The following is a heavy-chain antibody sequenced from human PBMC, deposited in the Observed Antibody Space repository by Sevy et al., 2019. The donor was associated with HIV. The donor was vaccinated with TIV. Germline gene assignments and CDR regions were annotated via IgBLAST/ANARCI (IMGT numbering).Heavy chain of an antibody. CDR1: GFTFDDYG. D-gene: IGHD6-19*01. V-gene: IGHV3-20*04. J-gene: IGHJ4*02. Sequence: GGSLRLSCAASGFTFDDYGMSWVRQAPGKGLEWVSGINWNGGSTGYADSVKGRFTISRDNAKNSLYLQMNSLRAEDTALYYCARDQGRQWLVEGGFDYWGQGTLVTVSS. CDR2: INWNGGST. CDR3: ARDQGRQWLVEGGFDY.